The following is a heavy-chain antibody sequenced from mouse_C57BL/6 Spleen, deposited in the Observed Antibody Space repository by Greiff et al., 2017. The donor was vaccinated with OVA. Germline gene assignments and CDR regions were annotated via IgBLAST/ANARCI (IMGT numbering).Heavy chain of an antibody. CDR3: ARETAQASYYYAMDY. D-gene: IGHD3-2*02. CDR1: GYTFTNYW. J-gene: IGHJ4*01. V-gene: IGHV1-63*01. Sequence: LVESGAELVRPGTSVKMSCKASGYTFTNYWIGWAKQRPGHGLEWIGDIYPGGGYTNYNEQFKGKATLTADKSSSTAYMQFSSLTSEDSAIYYCARETAQASYYYAMDYWGQGTSVTVSS. CDR2: IYPGGGYT.